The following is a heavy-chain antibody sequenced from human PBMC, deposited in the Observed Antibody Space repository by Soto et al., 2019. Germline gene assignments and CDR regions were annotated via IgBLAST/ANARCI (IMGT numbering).Heavy chain of an antibody. CDR3: ATSNWFDP. CDR1: GGSISSYY. D-gene: IGHD2-2*01. V-gene: IGHV4-59*04. CDR2: MYYSGST. J-gene: IGHJ5*02. Sequence: ASETLSLTCTVSGGSISSYYWSWIRQPPGKGLEWIGYMYYSGSTYYNPSLKSRVTISVDTSKNQFSLKLSSVTAADTAVYYCATSNWFDPWGQGTLVTVSS.